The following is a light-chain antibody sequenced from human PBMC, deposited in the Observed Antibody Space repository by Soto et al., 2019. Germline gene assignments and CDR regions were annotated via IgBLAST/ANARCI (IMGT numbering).Light chain of an antibody. CDR1: QGISSY. V-gene: IGKV1-8*01. CDR2: AAS. CDR3: QQYYSYPLT. J-gene: IGKJ4*01. Sequence: AIRMTQSQSSLSASTGDIVTIGCLASQGISSYLAWYQQKPGKAPKLLIYAASTLQSGVPSRFSGSGSGTDFTLTISCLQSEDFATYYCQQYYSYPLTFGGGTKVDVK.